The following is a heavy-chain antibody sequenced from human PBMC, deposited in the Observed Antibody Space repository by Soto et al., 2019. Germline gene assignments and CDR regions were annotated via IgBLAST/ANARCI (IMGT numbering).Heavy chain of an antibody. CDR2: IDPSDSYT. CDR1: GYSFTSYW. Sequence: GESLKISCKGSGYSFTSYWISWVRQMPGKGLEWMGRIDPSDSYTKYSPSFQGHVTMSADKSISTAYLQWSSLKASDTAMYYCTRLRYDYGDYLWFDPWGQGTLVTVSS. CDR3: TRLRYDYGDYLWFDP. D-gene: IGHD4-17*01. V-gene: IGHV5-10-1*01. J-gene: IGHJ5*02.